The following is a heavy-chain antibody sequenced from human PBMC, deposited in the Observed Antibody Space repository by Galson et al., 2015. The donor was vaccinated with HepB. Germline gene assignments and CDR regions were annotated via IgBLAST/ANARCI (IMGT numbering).Heavy chain of an antibody. J-gene: IGHJ6*02. CDR3: AREEYCSGGSCYRDYYFYYGMDV. V-gene: IGHV1-18*01. D-gene: IGHD2-15*01. CDR1: GYTFTSYG. Sequence: SVKVSCKASGYTFTSYGFSWVRQAPGQGLEWMGWISAHKGSTNYAQKFQGRVTMTTDTSTSTAYMELRSLRSDDTAVYYCAREEYCSGGSCYRDYYFYYGMDVWGQGTTVTVSS. CDR2: ISAHKGST.